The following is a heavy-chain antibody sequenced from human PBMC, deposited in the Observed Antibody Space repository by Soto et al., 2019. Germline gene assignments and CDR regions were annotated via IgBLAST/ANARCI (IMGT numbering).Heavy chain of an antibody. CDR1: GGSISFYY. J-gene: IGHJ4*02. CDR3: ARGVGSSPPRY. CDR2: IYDSGSP. Sequence: SETLSLTCTISGGSISFYYWSWIRQPPGQALGWIGYIYDSGSPYYNPSLRSRVIISADTSKNQISLKLTSATAADTAVYYCARGVGSSPPRYWGRGTLVTVSS. D-gene: IGHD1-26*01. V-gene: IGHV4-59*01.